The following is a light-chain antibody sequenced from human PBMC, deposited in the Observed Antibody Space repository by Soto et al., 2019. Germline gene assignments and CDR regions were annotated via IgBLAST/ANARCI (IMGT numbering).Light chain of an antibody. CDR1: QSVSSSY. V-gene: IGKV3-20*01. Sequence: EIVLTQSPGTLYLSPGERATLSCRTSQSVSSSYLAWYQQKPGQAPRLLIYGASSRATGIPGRFSGSGSGTDFTLTISRLEPEDFAVYYCQQYNNWPRTFGPGTKVDIK. CDR3: QQYNNWPRT. J-gene: IGKJ3*01. CDR2: GAS.